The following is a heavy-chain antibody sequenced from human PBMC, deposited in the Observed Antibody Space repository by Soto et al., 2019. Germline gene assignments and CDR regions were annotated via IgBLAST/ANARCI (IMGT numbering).Heavy chain of an antibody. D-gene: IGHD3-16*01. Sequence: PSETLSLTCAVYGGSFNGYYWTWIRQPPGKGLEWIGEIKHIGSTNYNPSLKSRVTISVDTSKNQFSLKLSSVTAADTAVYYCARRYGWAFDIWGQGTMVTVSS. CDR1: GGSFNGYY. CDR2: IKHIGST. CDR3: ARRYGWAFDI. J-gene: IGHJ3*02. V-gene: IGHV4-34*01.